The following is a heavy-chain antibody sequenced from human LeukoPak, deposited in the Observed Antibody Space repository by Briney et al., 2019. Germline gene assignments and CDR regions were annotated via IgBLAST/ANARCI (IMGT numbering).Heavy chain of an antibody. CDR1: GGSISSSSYY. V-gene: IGHV4-39*07. CDR3: ARDLGVTMVRGVIIPVHRGRKFDP. J-gene: IGHJ5*02. CDR2: IYYSRST. D-gene: IGHD3-10*01. Sequence: PSETLSLTCTVSGGSISSSSYYWGWIRQPPGKGLEWIGSIYYSRSTYYNPSLKSRVTISVDTSKNQFSLKLSSVTAADTAVYYCARDLGVTMVRGVIIPVHRGRKFDPWGQGTLVTVSS.